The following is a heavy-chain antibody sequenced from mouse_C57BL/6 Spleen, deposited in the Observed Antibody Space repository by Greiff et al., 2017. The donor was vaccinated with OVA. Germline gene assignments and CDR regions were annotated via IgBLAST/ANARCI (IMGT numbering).Heavy chain of an antibody. CDR3: ARGSSYFDY. D-gene: IGHD1-1*01. V-gene: IGHV1-80*01. Sequence: QVQLKESGAELVKPGASVKISCKASGYAFSSSWMNWVKQRPGQGLEWIGQIYPGDGDTNYNGKFKGKATLTADKSSSTAYMQLSSLTSEDSAVYFCARGSSYFDYWGQGTTLTVSS. CDR1: GYAFSSSW. CDR2: IYPGDGDT. J-gene: IGHJ2*01.